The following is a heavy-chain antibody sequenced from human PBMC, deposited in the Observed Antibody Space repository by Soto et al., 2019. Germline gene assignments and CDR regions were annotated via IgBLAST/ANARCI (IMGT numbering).Heavy chain of an antibody. V-gene: IGHV1-69*13. CDR1: GGTFSSYA. CDR2: IIPIFGTA. Sequence: GASVKVSCKASGGTFSSYAISWVRQAPGQGLEWMGGIIPIFGTANYAQKFQGRVTITADESTSTAYMELSSLRSEDTAVYYCASKVSAAPLNLYYYYGMDVWGQGTTVTVSS. CDR3: ASKVSAAPLNLYYYYGMDV. J-gene: IGHJ6*02. D-gene: IGHD6-13*01.